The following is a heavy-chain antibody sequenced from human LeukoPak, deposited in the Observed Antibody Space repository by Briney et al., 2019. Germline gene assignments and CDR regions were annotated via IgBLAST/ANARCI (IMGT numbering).Heavy chain of an antibody. J-gene: IGHJ3*02. D-gene: IGHD5-18*01. CDR2: ISTSGTT. V-gene: IGHV4-4*07. CDR3: ARAYSYGLIHDAFDI. CDR1: GGSIGNYY. Sequence: SETLSLTCTVSGGSIGNYYWNWIRQPAGKGLEWIGRISTSGTTSYHPSLKSRVTISLDTSKNQFSLKLTSMTAADTAVYYCARAYSYGLIHDAFDIWGQGTMVTVSS.